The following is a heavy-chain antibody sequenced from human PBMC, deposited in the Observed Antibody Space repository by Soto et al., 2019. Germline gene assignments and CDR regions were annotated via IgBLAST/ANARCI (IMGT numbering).Heavy chain of an antibody. CDR1: GGTFSSYA. CDR3: ASERGAITFGGVI. J-gene: IGHJ4*02. V-gene: IGHV1-69*06. Sequence: QVQLVQSGAEVKKPGSSVKVSCKASGGTFSSYAISWVRQAPGQGLEWMGGIIPIFGTANYAQKFQGRVTIAGDKSTTTAYMGLRSVTSEDMAVYYCASERGAITFGGVIWGQGTLVTVSS. D-gene: IGHD3-16*01. CDR2: IIPIFGTA.